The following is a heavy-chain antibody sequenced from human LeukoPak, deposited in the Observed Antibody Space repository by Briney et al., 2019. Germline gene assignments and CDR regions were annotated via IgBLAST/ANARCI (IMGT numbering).Heavy chain of an antibody. CDR2: INGAGTSA. D-gene: IGHD6-19*01. CDR3: ARGGSGWSSYFDY. J-gene: IGHJ4*02. Sequence: GGSLRLCCAASGFTFSTYWMHLVRQAPGKGLLWVSRINGAGTSADYADSVKGRFTISRDNAKNTLYLQMNSLRAEDTAVYYCARGGSGWSSYFDYWGQGTLVTVSS. V-gene: IGHV3-74*01. CDR1: GFTFSTYW.